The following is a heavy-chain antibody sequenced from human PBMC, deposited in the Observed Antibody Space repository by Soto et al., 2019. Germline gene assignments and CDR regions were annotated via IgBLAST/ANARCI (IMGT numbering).Heavy chain of an antibody. CDR1: GGTFSSYA. Sequence: QVQLVQSGAEVKKPGSSVKVSCKASGGTFSSYAISWVRQAPGQGLEWMGGIIPIFGTANYAQKFQGRVTITADESTSTAYMELSSLRSEDTAVYYCARQHRNYYDILTGYLTVGWFDPWGQGSLVTVAS. CDR2: IIPIFGTA. CDR3: ARQHRNYYDILTGYLTVGWFDP. V-gene: IGHV1-69*01. J-gene: IGHJ5*02. D-gene: IGHD3-9*01.